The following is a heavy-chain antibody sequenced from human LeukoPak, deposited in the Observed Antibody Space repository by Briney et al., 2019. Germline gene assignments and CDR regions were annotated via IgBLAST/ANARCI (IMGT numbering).Heavy chain of an antibody. V-gene: IGHV3-30*18. J-gene: IGHJ6*03. D-gene: IGHD6-19*01. Sequence: GRSLRLSCAASGFTFSSFGMHWVRQAPGKGLEWVAVISFDGTNKNFAGSVRGRFTISRDNSKNTLYLQMNSLRAEDTAVYYCAKDRGEVAGVMDVWGKGTTVTVSS. CDR3: AKDRGEVAGVMDV. CDR2: ISFDGTNK. CDR1: GFTFSSFG.